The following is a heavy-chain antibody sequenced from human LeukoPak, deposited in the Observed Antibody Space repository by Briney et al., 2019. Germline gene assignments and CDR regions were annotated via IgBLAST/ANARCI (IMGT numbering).Heavy chain of an antibody. CDR1: GGSISSYY. Sequence: SETLSLTCTVSGGSISSYYWSWIRQPPGKGLEWIGYIYYSGSTNYNPSLKSRVTISVDTSKNQFSLKLSSVTAADTVVYYCARWYSSSWYWFDPWGQGTLVTVSS. J-gene: IGHJ5*02. CDR3: ARWYSSSWYWFDP. D-gene: IGHD6-13*01. CDR2: IYYSGST. V-gene: IGHV4-59*01.